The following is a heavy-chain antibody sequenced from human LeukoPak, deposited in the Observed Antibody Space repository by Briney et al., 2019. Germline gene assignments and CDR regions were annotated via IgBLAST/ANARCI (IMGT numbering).Heavy chain of an antibody. Sequence: SETLSLTCTVSGASISSGGYSWSWIRQPPGKGLEWIGCIYHSGGTHYNPSLKSRVTMSVDMSKNQISLNLNSVTAADTAVYYCARDIWGSSTWGPGTLVTVSS. J-gene: IGHJ5*02. CDR3: ARDIWGSST. CDR1: GASISSGGYS. D-gene: IGHD3-16*01. CDR2: IYHSGGT. V-gene: IGHV4-30-2*01.